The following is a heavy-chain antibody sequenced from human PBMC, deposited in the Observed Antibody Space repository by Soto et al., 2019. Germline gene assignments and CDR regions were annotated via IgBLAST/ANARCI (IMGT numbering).Heavy chain of an antibody. Sequence: SETLSLTCTVSGGSISSFYWSWIRQSPGKGLEWIGSIYDTGRTNYNPSLESRVTISVDSSKNQFSLKLTSVTAADGAVYYCARDRGGTFHLWAQGTLVTVSS. D-gene: IGHD1-26*01. V-gene: IGHV4-59*01. J-gene: IGHJ1*01. CDR3: ARDRGGTFHL. CDR2: IYDTGRT. CDR1: GGSISSFY.